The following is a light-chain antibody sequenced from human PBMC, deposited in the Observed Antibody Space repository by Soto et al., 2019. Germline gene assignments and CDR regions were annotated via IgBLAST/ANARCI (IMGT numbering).Light chain of an antibody. CDR1: SDDIGANNY. CDR3: TSYTSASTLV. J-gene: IGLJ2*01. CDR2: EAA. V-gene: IGLV2-14*01. Sequence: QSVLTQPASVSGSPGQSITISCTGTSDDIGANNYVSWYQHHPGKAPKILIYEAANRPSGIPHRFSGSKSGNTASLTISGLQAEDEADYFCTSYTSASTLVFGGGTKLTVL.